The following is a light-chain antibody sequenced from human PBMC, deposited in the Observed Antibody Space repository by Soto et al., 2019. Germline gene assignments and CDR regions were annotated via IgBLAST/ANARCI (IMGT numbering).Light chain of an antibody. J-gene: IGLJ1*01. CDR2: DDN. V-gene: IGLV1-51*01. Sequence: QSVLTQPPSVSAAPGQRVSISCSGGSSNIGKNSVSWYQQLPATAPKLLIFDDNQRPSGIPDRFSGSKSGTSATLDITGLQPADEADYYCSSYSSNNILSYVFGTGTKVTVL. CDR1: SSNIGKNS. CDR3: SSYSSNNILSYV.